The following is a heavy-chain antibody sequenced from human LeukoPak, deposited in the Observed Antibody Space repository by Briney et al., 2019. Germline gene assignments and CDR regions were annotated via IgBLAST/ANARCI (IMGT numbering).Heavy chain of an antibody. CDR2: IYYSGST. J-gene: IGHJ5*02. CDR3: ARGRAYSSSWFNWFDP. V-gene: IGHV4-59*01. Sequence: SETLSLTCTVSGGSISSYYWSWIRQPPGKGLEWIGDIYYSGSTNYNPSLKSRVTISVDTSKNQFSLKLSSVTAADTAVYYCARGRAYSSSWFNWFDPWGQGTLVTVSS. CDR1: GGSISSYY. D-gene: IGHD6-13*01.